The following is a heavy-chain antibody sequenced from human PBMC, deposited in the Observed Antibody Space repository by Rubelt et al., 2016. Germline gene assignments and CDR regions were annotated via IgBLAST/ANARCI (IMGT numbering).Heavy chain of an antibody. D-gene: IGHD4-17*01. CDR1: GFTFSSYG. CDR3: AKPARLDYGINAEYFQH. V-gene: IGHV3-30*02. Sequence: QVQLVESGGGVVQPGGSLRLSCAASGFTFSSYGMHWVRHAPGKGLEWVAVRRYDGSNKYYSDSVKGRFTISRDNSKNTLYLQMNSLRAEDTAVYYCAKPARLDYGINAEYFQHWGQGTLVTVSS. J-gene: IGHJ1*01. CDR2: RRYDGSNK.